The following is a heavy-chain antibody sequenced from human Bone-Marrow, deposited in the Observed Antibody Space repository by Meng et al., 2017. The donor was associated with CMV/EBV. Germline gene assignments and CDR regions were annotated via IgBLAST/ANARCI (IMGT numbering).Heavy chain of an antibody. CDR3: ARVKRYCTGGTGSPTGYYGMDV. CDR1: GYTFTSYA. D-gene: IGHD2-8*02. J-gene: IGHJ6*02. Sequence: ASVKVSCKASGYTFTSYAMNWVRQAPGQGLEWMGWINPNSGGTNYAQKFQGRVTMTGDTSITTAYMELSRLRSDDMAVYYCARVKRYCTGGTGSPTGYYGMDVWGQGTTVTVSS. V-gene: IGHV1-2*02. CDR2: INPNSGGT.